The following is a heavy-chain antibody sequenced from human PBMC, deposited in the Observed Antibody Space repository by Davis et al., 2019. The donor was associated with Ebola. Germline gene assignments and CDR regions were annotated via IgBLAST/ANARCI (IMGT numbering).Heavy chain of an antibody. CDR3: ARDKSGYDFQHWFDP. CDR2: IFPIFGTA. V-gene: IGHV1-69*13. D-gene: IGHD5-12*01. CDR1: GGTFNSYT. J-gene: IGHJ5*02. Sequence: AASVKVSCKASGGTFNSYTISWVRQAPGQGLEWMGGIFPIFGTANYAQKFQGRGTITADESTSTVYMELSSLASEDTAMYYCARDKSGYDFQHWFDPWGQGTLVTVSS.